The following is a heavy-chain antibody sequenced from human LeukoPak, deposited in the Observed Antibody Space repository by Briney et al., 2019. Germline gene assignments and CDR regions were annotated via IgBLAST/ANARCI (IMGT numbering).Heavy chain of an antibody. D-gene: IGHD4-23*01. V-gene: IGHV1-69*13. Sequence: SVKVSCKVSGYTLTELSMHWVRQAPGKGLEWMGGIIPIFGTANYAQKFQGRVTITADESTSTAYMELSSLRSEDTAVYYCARDSGSGGIHGPGYWGQGTLVTVSS. CDR3: ARDSGSGGIHGPGY. CDR2: IIPIFGTA. J-gene: IGHJ4*02. CDR1: GYTLTELS.